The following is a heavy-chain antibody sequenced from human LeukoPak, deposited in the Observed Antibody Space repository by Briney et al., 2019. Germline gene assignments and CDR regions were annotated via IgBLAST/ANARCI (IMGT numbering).Heavy chain of an antibody. J-gene: IGHJ6*03. V-gene: IGHV1-2*02. CDR2: IGPHSTFT. D-gene: IGHD2-15*01. CDR3: ARVGGCGGSGCYSGVYHYYYMDV. CDR1: GFTFTDHY. Sequence: ASVKVSCKSSGFTFTDHYIHWVRQGPGQGLEWMGYIGPHSTFTSSPQEFQGRVTMTRDASMSTAYMELTRLTSDDTAVYYCARVGGCGGSGCYSGVYHYYYMDVWGKGTTVTVSS.